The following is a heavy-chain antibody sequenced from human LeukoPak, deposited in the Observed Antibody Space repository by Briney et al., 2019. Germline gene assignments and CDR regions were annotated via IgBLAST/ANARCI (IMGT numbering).Heavy chain of an antibody. CDR3: TSTFHSDSAFNR. J-gene: IGHJ1*01. CDR1: GFDISYNY. D-gene: IGHD3-22*01. V-gene: IGHV3-66*01. Sequence: GGSLRLSCVASGFDISYNYVGWVRQAPGKGLEWVSVIHTGGTTHYADSVKGRFTISRDDSKNTLYLQMNSLKAEDTAVYYCTSTFHSDSAFNRWGQGSLVIVSS. CDR2: IHTGGTT.